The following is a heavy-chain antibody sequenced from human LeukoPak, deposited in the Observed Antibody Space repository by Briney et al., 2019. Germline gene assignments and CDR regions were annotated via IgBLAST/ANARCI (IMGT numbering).Heavy chain of an antibody. V-gene: IGHV4-34*01. D-gene: IGHD5-18*01. CDR3: ARLRGYSFS. CDR1: GGSISSYY. J-gene: IGHJ4*02. CDR2: INHSGST. Sequence: SETLSLTCTVSGGSISSYYWSWIRQPPGKGLEWIGEINHSGSTNYNPSLKSRVTISVDTSKNQFSLKLSSVTAADTAVYYCARLRGYSFSWGQGTLVTVSS.